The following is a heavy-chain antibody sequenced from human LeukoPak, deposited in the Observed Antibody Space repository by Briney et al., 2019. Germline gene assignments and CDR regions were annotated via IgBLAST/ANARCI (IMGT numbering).Heavy chain of an antibody. CDR3: ASKEGSLRNP. CDR1: GFTFSSYA. CDR2: ISYDGSNK. Sequence: GRSLRLSCAASGFTFSSYAMHWVRQAPGKGLEWVAVISYDGSNKYYADSVKGRFTISRDNSKNTLYLQMNSLRAEDTGVYYCASKEGSLRNPWGQGTLVTVSS. J-gene: IGHJ5*02. V-gene: IGHV3-30-3*01.